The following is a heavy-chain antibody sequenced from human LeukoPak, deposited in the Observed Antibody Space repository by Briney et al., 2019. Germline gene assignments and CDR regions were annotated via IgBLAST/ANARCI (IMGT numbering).Heavy chain of an antibody. J-gene: IGHJ6*02. CDR2: ISSNGGST. V-gene: IGHV3-64*01. CDR3: AKSLYYYDYYGMDV. Sequence: GGSLRLSCAASGFTFSSYAMHWVRQAPGKGLEYVSAISSNGGSTYYANSVKGRFTISRDNSKTTLFLQMNSLRADDTAVYYCAKSLYYYDYYGMDVWGQGTTVTVSS. CDR1: GFTFSSYA.